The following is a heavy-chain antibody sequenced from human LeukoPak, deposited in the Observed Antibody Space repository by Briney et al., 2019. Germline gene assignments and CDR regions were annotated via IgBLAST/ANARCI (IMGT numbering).Heavy chain of an antibody. D-gene: IGHD3-10*01. CDR2: INWNSGTI. J-gene: IGHJ6*03. CDR3: VKEGEMGQNYYGSGRYYYYMDV. V-gene: IGHV3-9*01. CDR1: GFTFDDFA. Sequence: SLKISCAASGFTFDDFAMHWVRQAPGKGLEWVSGINWNSGTIAYAVSVKGRFTISRDNAKNSLYLQMNSLRADDTALYYCVKEGEMGQNYYGSGRYYYYMDVWGKGTMVTVSS.